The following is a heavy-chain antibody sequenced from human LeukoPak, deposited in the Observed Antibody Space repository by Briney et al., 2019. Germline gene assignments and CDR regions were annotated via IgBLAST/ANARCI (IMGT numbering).Heavy chain of an antibody. V-gene: IGHV5-51*01. D-gene: IGHD2-2*02. CDR1: GYSFTTYW. CDR3: ARSNGYCSSTSCYTSDY. Sequence: GESLKISCKGAGYSFTTYWIAWVRQMPGKGLEWMGIIFPGDSETIYSPSFQGQVTISADKSISTAYLQWSSLKASDTAMYYCARSNGYCSSTSCYTSDYWGQGTLVTVSS. J-gene: IGHJ4*02. CDR2: IFPGDSET.